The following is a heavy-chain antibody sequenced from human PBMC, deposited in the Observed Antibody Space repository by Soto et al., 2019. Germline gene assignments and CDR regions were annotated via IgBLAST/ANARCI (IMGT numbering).Heavy chain of an antibody. CDR1: GFTFSSYG. V-gene: IGHV3-30*18. J-gene: IGHJ6*02. CDR2: ISYDGSNK. CDR3: AKGKKRRDYDFWSGYFEPGQDYYGMDV. D-gene: IGHD3-3*01. Sequence: PGGSLRLSCAASGFTFSSYGMHWVRQAPGKGLEWVAVISYDGSNKYYADSVKGRFTISRDNSKNTLYLQMNSLRAEDTAVYYCAKGKKRRDYDFWSGYFEPGQDYYGMDVWGQGTTVTVSS.